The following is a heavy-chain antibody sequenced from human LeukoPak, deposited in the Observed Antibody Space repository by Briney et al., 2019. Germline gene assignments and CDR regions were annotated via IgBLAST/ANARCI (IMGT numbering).Heavy chain of an antibody. CDR3: AKDRTYDSSGHFDY. CDR1: GFTFDDYA. J-gene: IGHJ4*02. CDR2: ISWDGGST. Sequence: GGTPRLSCAASGFTFDDYAMHWVRQAPGKGLEWVSLISWDGGSTYYADSAKGRFTISRDNSKNSLYLQMNSLRAEDTALYYCAKDRTYDSSGHFDYWGQGTLVTVSS. D-gene: IGHD3-22*01. V-gene: IGHV3-43D*03.